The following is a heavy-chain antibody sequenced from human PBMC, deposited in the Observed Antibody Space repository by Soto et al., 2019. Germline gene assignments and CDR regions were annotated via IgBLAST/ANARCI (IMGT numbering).Heavy chain of an antibody. CDR1: GFIFSTYA. CDR3: AHPRGYGVFDAVDI. D-gene: IGHD4-17*01. Sequence: LRLSCAASGFIFSTYAMNWVRQAPGKGLECVSAISNTGGSTFYAESVRGRFTISRDNSINTLYLQMTSLRTEDTAVYYCAHPRGYGVFDAVDIWGEGTMVTVSS. V-gene: IGHV3-23*01. J-gene: IGHJ3*02. CDR2: ISNTGGST.